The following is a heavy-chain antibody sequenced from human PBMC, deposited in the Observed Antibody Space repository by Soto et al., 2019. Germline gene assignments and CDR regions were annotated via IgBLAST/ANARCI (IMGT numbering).Heavy chain of an antibody. CDR3: ARGHSTDCSNGVCSFFYNHELDV. V-gene: IGHV1-2*04. D-gene: IGHD2-8*01. Sequence: ASVKVSCKASGYSFTDYHIHWVRQAPGQGLEWLGRINPKSGGTSTAQKFQGWVTMTRDRSISTVYMELTRLRSDDTAAYFCARGHSTDCSNGVCSFFYNHELDVWGQGTRVTVSS. CDR1: GYSFTDYH. CDR2: INPKSGGT. J-gene: IGHJ6*02.